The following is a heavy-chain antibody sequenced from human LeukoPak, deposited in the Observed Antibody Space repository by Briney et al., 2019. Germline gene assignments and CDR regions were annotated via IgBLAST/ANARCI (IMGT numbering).Heavy chain of an antibody. Sequence: PSETLSPTCTVSGGSISSYYWSWIRQPPGKGLEWIGYIYYSGSTNYNPSLKSRVTISVDTSKNQFSLKLSSVTAADTAVYYCARSLLAFDYWGQGTLVTVSS. CDR3: ARSLLAFDY. CDR1: GGSISSYY. J-gene: IGHJ4*02. V-gene: IGHV4-59*01. D-gene: IGHD2-8*02. CDR2: IYYSGST.